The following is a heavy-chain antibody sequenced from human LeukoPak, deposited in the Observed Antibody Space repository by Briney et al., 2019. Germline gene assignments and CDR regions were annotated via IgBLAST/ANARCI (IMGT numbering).Heavy chain of an antibody. CDR2: IYTGGST. Sequence: PGGSLRLSCAASGFTVSSNYMSWIRQAPGKGLEWVSVIYTGGSTYYADSVKGRFTISRDNAKNSLYLQMNSLRAEDTAVYYCATLPIVVVPAADPWGYFDLWGRGTLVTVSS. V-gene: IGHV3-53*01. J-gene: IGHJ2*01. CDR3: ATLPIVVVPAADPWGYFDL. CDR1: GFTVSSNY. D-gene: IGHD2-2*01.